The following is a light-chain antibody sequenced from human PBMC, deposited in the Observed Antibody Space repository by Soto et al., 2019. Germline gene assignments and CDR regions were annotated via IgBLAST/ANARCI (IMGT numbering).Light chain of an antibody. V-gene: IGLV2-14*01. CDR1: SSDVGGYNY. CDR2: EVS. CDR3: SSYTSSTTRL. Sequence: QSALTQPASVSGSPGQSITISCTGTSSDVGGYNYVSWYQQHPGKAPKLMIYEVSNRPSGVSNRFSGSKSGNTASLTISGLQAEDEADYYGSSYTSSTTRLFGGGTKVTVL. J-gene: IGLJ2*01.